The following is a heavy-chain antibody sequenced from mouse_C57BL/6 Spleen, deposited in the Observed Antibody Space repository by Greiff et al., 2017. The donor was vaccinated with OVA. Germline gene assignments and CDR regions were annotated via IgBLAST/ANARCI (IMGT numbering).Heavy chain of an antibody. V-gene: IGHV1-64*01. CDR1: GYTFTSYW. CDR2: IHPNSGST. D-gene: IGHD2-5*01. CDR3: ARGDSNYGYFDV. Sequence: QVQLQQPGAELVKPGASVKLSCKASGYTFTSYWMHWVKQRPGQGLEWIGMIHPNSGSTNYNEKFKSKATLTVDKSSSTAYMQLSSLTAEDSAVYYGARGDSNYGYFDVWGTGTTVTVSS. J-gene: IGHJ1*03.